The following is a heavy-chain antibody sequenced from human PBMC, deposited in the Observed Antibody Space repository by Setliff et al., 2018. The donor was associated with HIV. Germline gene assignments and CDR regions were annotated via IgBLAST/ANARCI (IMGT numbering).Heavy chain of an antibody. Sequence: GGSLRLSCAASGFTFSSYAMHWVRQAPGKGLEWVAVISYDGSNKHYADSVKGRFTISRDNSKNTLYLQMNSLRAEDTAVYYCAGGRLYYDSSDYWGQGTLVTVSS. V-gene: IGHV3-30*01. CDR2: ISYDGSNK. CDR1: GFTFSSYA. CDR3: AGGRLYYDSSDY. J-gene: IGHJ4*02. D-gene: IGHD3-22*01.